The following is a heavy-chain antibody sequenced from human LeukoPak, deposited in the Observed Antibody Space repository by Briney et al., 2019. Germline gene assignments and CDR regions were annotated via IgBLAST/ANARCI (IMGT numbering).Heavy chain of an antibody. CDR3: ARDKIQWLRYSYFDP. J-gene: IGHJ5*02. V-gene: IGHV3-23*01. D-gene: IGHD5-12*01. CDR2: ISAGGSTT. CDR1: GFSFSNYA. Sequence: GGSLRLSCAASGFSFSNYAMSWVRQAPGKGLEWVSAISAGGSTTYYADSVKGRFTISRDNSKNTLYLQMNSLRADDTAAYFCARDKIQWLRYSYFDPWGQGTLVTVSS.